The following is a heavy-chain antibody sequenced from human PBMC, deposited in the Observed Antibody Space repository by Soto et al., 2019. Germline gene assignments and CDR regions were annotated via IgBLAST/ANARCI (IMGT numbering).Heavy chain of an antibody. CDR3: ARLQRLDDHYSNYRWFDP. D-gene: IGHD4-4*01. Sequence: EVQLLESGGGLVQPGGSLRLSCAASGFTFSNYGMTWVRQAPGRGLEWVSTISGSGNNTYYTESVKGRFTISRDNSKNTRYLQMNSLRAEDTAVYYCARLQRLDDHYSNYRWFDPWGQGSLVTVSS. J-gene: IGHJ5*02. V-gene: IGHV3-23*01. CDR2: ISGSGNNT. CDR1: GFTFSNYG.